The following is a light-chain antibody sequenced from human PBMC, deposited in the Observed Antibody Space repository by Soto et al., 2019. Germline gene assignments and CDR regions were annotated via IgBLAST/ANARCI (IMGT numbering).Light chain of an antibody. CDR2: DAS. Sequence: DIQMTQSPSTLSASVGDRVTITCRASQSISSWLAWYQQKPGKAPKLLIYDASSLESGVPSRFSGSGSGTEFTITVSSLQPDDFATYYGQQYNSYSPWTFGQGTKVEIK. CDR1: QSISSW. J-gene: IGKJ1*01. V-gene: IGKV1-5*01. CDR3: QQYNSYSPWT.